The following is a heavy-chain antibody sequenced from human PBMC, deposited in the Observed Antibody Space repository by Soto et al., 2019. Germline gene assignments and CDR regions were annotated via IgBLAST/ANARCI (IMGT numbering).Heavy chain of an antibody. V-gene: IGHV1-69*13. CDR2: IIPIFGTA. D-gene: IGHD3-9*01. CDR1: GGTFSSYA. Sequence: SVKVSCKASGGTFSSYAISWVRQAPGQGLEWMGGIIPIFGTANYAQKFQGRVTITADESTSTAYMELSSLRSEDTAVYYCAGSPGYYDILTGYRKTLYFQHWGQGTLVTVSS. J-gene: IGHJ1*01. CDR3: AGSPGYYDILTGYRKTLYFQH.